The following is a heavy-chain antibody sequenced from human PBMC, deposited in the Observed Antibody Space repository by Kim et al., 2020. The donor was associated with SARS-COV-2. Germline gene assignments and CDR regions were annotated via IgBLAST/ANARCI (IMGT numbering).Heavy chain of an antibody. D-gene: IGHD3-16*02. CDR3: ARDWGGVIAQYYYYYGMDV. Sequence: ASVKVSCKASGYTFTSYAMNWVRQAPGQGLEWMGWINTNTGNPTYAQGFTGRFVFSLDTSVSTAYLQISSLKAEDTAVYYCARDWGGVIAQYYYYYGMDVWDQGTTVTVSS. CDR2: INTNTGNP. CDR1: GYTFTSYA. J-gene: IGHJ6*02. V-gene: IGHV7-4-1*02.